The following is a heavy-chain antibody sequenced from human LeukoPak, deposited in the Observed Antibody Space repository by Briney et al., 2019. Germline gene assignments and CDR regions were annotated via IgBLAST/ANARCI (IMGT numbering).Heavy chain of an antibody. J-gene: IGHJ6*02. CDR3: ARDGRRKQLVGFYYYYGMDV. CDR1: GGSIRSSDY. D-gene: IGHD6-6*01. V-gene: IGHV3-21*01. CDR2: INSSSSYI. Sequence: PSGTLSLTCTVSGGSIRSSDYYCGWIRQPPGKGLEWVSSINSSSSYIYYADSVKGRFTISRDNAKNSLYLQMNSLRAEDTAVYYCARDGRRKQLVGFYYYYGMDVWGQGTTVTVSS.